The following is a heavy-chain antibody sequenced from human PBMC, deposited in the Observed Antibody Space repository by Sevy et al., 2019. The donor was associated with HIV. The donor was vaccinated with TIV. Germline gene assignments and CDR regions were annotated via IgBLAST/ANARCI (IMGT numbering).Heavy chain of an antibody. D-gene: IGHD2-21*01. CDR2: LYYTGTT. V-gene: IGHV4-39*01. CDR1: GDSVNSGPYY. Sequence: SETLSLTCAVSGDSVNSGPYYWGWIRQPPGKGLEWIGGLYYTGTTYYNPSLKSRVTISVDTSKNQFSLELTSVTAADTAVCFCARRGTYGGEVDYWGQGTLVTVSS. J-gene: IGHJ4*02. CDR3: ARRGTYGGEVDY.